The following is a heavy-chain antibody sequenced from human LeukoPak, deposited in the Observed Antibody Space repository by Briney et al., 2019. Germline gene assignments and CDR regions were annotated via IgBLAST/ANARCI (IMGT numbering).Heavy chain of an antibody. D-gene: IGHD3-22*01. CDR1: GFTFSSYA. V-gene: IGHV3-23*01. CDR2: ISGSGGST. J-gene: IGHJ4*02. Sequence: GGSLRLSCAASGFTFSSYAMSWVRQAPGKGLEWVSAISGSGGSTYYADSVKGRFTISRDNSKNTLYLQMNSLRAEDTAVYYCAKDNHYYDSSGYYFDYWGQGTLVTVSS. CDR3: AKDNHYYDSSGYYFDY.